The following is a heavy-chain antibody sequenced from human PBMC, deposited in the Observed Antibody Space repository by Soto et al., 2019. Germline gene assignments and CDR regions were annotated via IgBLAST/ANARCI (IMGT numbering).Heavy chain of an antibody. CDR2: IYYTGSN. CDR1: GGSMSNYY. J-gene: IGHJ4*01. V-gene: IGHV4-59*08. Sequence: PSETLSLTCTVSGGSMSNYYWSWIRQPPGKGLEWIGFIYYTGSNTYSPSLQSRVTISLDTSKNQFSLKLNSVTAADTAVYYCARRDGSSWYGIDYWGQGTLVTVSS. CDR3: ARRDGSSWYGIDY. D-gene: IGHD6-13*01.